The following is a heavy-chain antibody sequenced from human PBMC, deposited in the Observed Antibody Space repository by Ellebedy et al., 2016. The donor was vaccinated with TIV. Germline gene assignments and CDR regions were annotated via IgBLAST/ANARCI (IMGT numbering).Heavy chain of an antibody. J-gene: IGHJ5*02. CDR2: IYPRDSDT. CDR3: ARMVYGSGWDGYFDP. D-gene: IGHD6-19*01. CDR1: GYTFTNYW. Sequence: GESLKISCNGSGYTFTNYWIAWVRQRPGKGLEWMGFIYPRDSDTRYSPSSQGQVTISADKSINTVYLQWRSLQASDTAVYYCARMVYGSGWDGYFDPWGQGTLVTVSP. V-gene: IGHV5-51*01.